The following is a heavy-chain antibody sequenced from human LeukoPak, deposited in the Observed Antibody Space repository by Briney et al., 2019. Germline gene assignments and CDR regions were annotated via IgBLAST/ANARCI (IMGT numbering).Heavy chain of an antibody. CDR3: ASWGEGALDN. J-gene: IGHJ4*02. CDR1: GFTFSSYS. D-gene: IGHD1-26*01. CDR2: INTSTTTI. V-gene: IGHV3-48*01. Sequence: GGTLTLSCEASGFTFSSYSMNWVRQAPGKGLEWISYINTSTTTIYYANSVKGRFTISRDNAKKSLYLQMNSLRVEDTGVYYCASWGEGALDNWGQGTLVTVSS.